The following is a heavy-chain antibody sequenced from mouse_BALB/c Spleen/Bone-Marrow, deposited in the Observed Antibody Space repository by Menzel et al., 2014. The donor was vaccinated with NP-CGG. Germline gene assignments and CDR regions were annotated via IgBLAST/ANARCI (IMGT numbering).Heavy chain of an antibody. CDR1: GFDFSRYW. CDR3: ARQGYYGKGDY. J-gene: IGHJ2*01. V-gene: IGHV4-1*02. Sequence: EVQRVESGGGLVQPGGSPELSCAASGFDFSRYWMSWVRQAPGKGLEWIGEINPDSSTINYTPSLKDKFIISRDNAKNTLYLQMSKVRSEDTALYYCARQGYYGKGDYWGQGTTLTVSS. CDR2: INPDSSTI. D-gene: IGHD2-1*01.